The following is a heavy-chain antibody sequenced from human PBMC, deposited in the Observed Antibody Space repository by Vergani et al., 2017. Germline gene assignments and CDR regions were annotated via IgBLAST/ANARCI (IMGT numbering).Heavy chain of an antibody. CDR3: ARDISGTNYYDSMLGN. D-gene: IGHD3-22*01. V-gene: IGHV3-48*04. J-gene: IGHJ4*02. Sequence: EVQLVESGGGLVQPGGSLRLSCAASGFTFSSYSMNWVRQAPGKGLEWVSYISSSSSTIYYADSVKGRFTISRDNAKNSLYLQMNSLRAEDTAVYYCARDISGTNYYDSMLGNWGQGTLVTVSS. CDR1: GFTFSSYS. CDR2: ISSSSSTI.